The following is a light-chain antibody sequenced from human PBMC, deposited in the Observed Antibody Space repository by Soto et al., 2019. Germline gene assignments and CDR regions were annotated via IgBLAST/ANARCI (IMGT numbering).Light chain of an antibody. Sequence: EIVFTQSPTPPSLSPGERATPSFRASQSVSSYLAWYQQKPGQAPRLLIYDASNRATGIPARFSGSGSGTDFTLTISSLEPEDFAVYYCQQRSNWPPTFGGGTKVDI. J-gene: IGKJ4*01. CDR3: QQRSNWPPT. CDR1: QSVSSY. CDR2: DAS. V-gene: IGKV3-11*01.